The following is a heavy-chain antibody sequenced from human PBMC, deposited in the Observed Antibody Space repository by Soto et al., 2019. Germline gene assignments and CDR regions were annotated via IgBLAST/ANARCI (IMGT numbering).Heavy chain of an antibody. Sequence: PVVPRTSYCQVAEYSFTSYWIDWVRQMPGKGLEWMGIIYPGDSDTRYSPSFQGQVTISADKSISTAYLQWSSLKASDTAMYYCARQRFSSDGMDVWGQGTTVTVSS. CDR1: EYSFTSYW. J-gene: IGHJ6*02. V-gene: IGHV5-51*01. CDR3: ARQRFSSDGMDV. CDR2: IYPGDSDT. D-gene: IGHD3-10*01.